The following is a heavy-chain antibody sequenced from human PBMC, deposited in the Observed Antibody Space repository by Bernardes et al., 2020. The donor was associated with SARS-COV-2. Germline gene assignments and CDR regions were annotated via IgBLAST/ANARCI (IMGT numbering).Heavy chain of an antibody. CDR2: IYSGGNT. CDR3: ASGPYDHDGTAYSAIDY. V-gene: IGHV3-53*04. Sequence: GGSLRLSCAASAFTVSNDYMSWLRQTPGKGLEWVSVIYSGGNTYYTDSVKGRFTISRHISENTLYLHMNSLRSEDTAVYYCASGPYDHDGTAYSAIDYWGQGTLVTVSS. D-gene: IGHD3-22*01. J-gene: IGHJ4*02. CDR1: AFTVSNDY.